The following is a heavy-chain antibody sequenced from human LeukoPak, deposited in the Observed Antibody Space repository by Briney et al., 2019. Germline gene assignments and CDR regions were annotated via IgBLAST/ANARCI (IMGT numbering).Heavy chain of an antibody. CDR1: GGSISSYY. V-gene: IGHV4-4*07. CDR3: ARESGSYYWGWWFDP. D-gene: IGHD1-26*01. Sequence: SETLSLTCTVYGGSISSYYWSWIRQPAGKGLEWIGRIYTSGSTNYNPSLKSRVTMSVDTSKNQFSLKLSSVTAADTAVYYCARESGSYYWGWWFDPWGQGTLVTVSS. CDR2: IYTSGST. J-gene: IGHJ5*02.